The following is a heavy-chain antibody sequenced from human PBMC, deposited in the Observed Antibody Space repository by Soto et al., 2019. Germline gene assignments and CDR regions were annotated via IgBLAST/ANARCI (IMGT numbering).Heavy chain of an antibody. CDR2: ISYDGSNK. CDR1: GFTFSSYG. J-gene: IGHJ1*01. D-gene: IGHD3-3*01. CDR3: AKDPESGHDFWSGYKH. V-gene: IGHV3-30*18. Sequence: QVQLVESGGGVVQPGTSLRLSCAASGFTFSSYGMHWVRQAPGKGLEWVAVISYDGSNKYYADSVKGRFTISRDNSKNTLYLQMNSLRAEDTAVYYCAKDPESGHDFWSGYKHWGQGTLVTVSS.